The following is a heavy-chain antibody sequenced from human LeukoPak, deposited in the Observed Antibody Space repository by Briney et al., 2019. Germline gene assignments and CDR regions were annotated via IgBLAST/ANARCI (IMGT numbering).Heavy chain of an antibody. D-gene: IGHD3-10*01. CDR2: FDPEDGET. CDR1: GYTLTELS. CDR3: ATEGGRFGELFGPFAPPVVQAFDI. V-gene: IGHV1-24*01. J-gene: IGHJ3*02. Sequence: GASVKVSCKVSGYTLTELSMHWVRQAPGKGLEWMGGFDPEDGETIYAQKFQGRVTMTEDTSTDTAYMELSSLRSEDTAVYYCATEGGRFGELFGPFAPPVVQAFDIWGQGTMVTVSS.